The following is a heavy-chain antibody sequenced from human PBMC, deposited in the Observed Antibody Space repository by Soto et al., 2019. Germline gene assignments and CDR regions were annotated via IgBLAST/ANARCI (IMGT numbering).Heavy chain of an antibody. CDR1: GFTFSSYA. D-gene: IGHD3-9*01. CDR3: ASAFDWLFSGMDV. Sequence: QVQLVESGGGVVQPGRSLRLSCAASGFTFSSYAMHWVRQAPGKGLEWVAVISYDGSNKYYADSVKGRFTISRDNSKITLYLQMNSLRAEDTAVYYCASAFDWLFSGMDVWGQGTTVTVSS. J-gene: IGHJ6*02. CDR2: ISYDGSNK. V-gene: IGHV3-30-3*01.